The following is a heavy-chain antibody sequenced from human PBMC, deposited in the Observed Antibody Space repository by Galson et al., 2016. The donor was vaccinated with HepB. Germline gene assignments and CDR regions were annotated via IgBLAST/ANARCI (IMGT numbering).Heavy chain of an antibody. CDR3: ARDRRKNGLDI. D-gene: IGHD5-24*01. J-gene: IGHJ3*02. Sequence: SCKVSGGTFSSYAISWVRQAPGQGLEWMGGIIPISATTHYAQKFQGRITITADKSTSTAYMAVTSLRSDDTAVFYCARDRRKNGLDIWGQGTMVYVSS. CDR1: GGTFSSYA. V-gene: IGHV1-69*06. CDR2: IIPISATT.